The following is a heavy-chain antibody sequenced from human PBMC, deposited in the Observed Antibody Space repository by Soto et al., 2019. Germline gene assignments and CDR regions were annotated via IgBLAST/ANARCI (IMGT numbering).Heavy chain of an antibody. V-gene: IGHV3-74*01. J-gene: IGHJ4*02. Sequence: EVQLVESGGGLVQPGESLRLSCAASGFTFSTYWMNWVRQGPGTGLVWVARVDSDGSGTSYADSVKGRFTISRDNDNNTVFLKLNSLRAGDPVVYSCVRNDWGFDYGGRGTRVTLPS. CDR2: VDSDGSGT. CDR3: VRNDWGFDY. CDR1: GFTFSTYW. D-gene: IGHD2-21*01.